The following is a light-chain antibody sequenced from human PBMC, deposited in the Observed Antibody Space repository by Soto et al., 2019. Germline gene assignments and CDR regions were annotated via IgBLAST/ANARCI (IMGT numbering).Light chain of an antibody. Sequence: EIVMTQSPATLSVSPGERAILSCSASQSVSNNLAWYQQKPGQAPSLLIYHASTRASGIPARFSGSGSGTEFTLTISSLQSEDFAVYYCQQYNEWPLTFGGGTKVEIK. J-gene: IGKJ4*01. CDR1: QSVSNN. CDR2: HAS. V-gene: IGKV3-15*01. CDR3: QQYNEWPLT.